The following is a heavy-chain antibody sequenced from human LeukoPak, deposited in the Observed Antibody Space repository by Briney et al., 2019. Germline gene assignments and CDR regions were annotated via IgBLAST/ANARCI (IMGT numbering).Heavy chain of an antibody. CDR1: GYTFTSYD. D-gene: IGHD3-10*01. Sequence: GASVKVSCKASGYTFTSYDINWVRQATGQGLEWMGWMNPNSGNTGYAQKFQGRVTMTRNTSISTAYMELSSLRSEDTAVYYCARSSKMARGLCWFDPWGQGTLVTVSS. CDR2: MNPNSGNT. J-gene: IGHJ5*02. CDR3: ARSSKMARGLCWFDP. V-gene: IGHV1-8*01.